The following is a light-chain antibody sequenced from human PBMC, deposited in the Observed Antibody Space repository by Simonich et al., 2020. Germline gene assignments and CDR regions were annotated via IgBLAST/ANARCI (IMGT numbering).Light chain of an antibody. V-gene: IGKV1-33*01. CDR3: QQYDNLPIT. CDR2: DAS. J-gene: IGKJ5*01. CDR1: QEISNY. Sequence: DIQMTQSPSSLSASVGDRVTITSQASQEISNYLNWYQQKTGKAPKLLIYDASNLETGVPSRFSGSGSGTDFTFTISNLQPEDIATYYCQQYDNLPITFGQGTRLEIK.